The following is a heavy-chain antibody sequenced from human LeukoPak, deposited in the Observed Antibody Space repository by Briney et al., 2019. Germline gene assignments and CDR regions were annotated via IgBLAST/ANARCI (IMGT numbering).Heavy chain of an antibody. CDR1: GYKFNGFY. CDR3: ARDIAAGTPRAFDI. J-gene: IGHJ3*02. Sequence: ASVKVSCKTSGYKFNGFYMHWVRQAPGQGLEWMGWINPISGVAIYAQKFQGRVTMTRDTSISTAYMELINLRSDNTAIYYCARDIAAGTPRAFDIWGQGAMVTVSS. CDR2: INPISGVA. V-gene: IGHV1-2*02. D-gene: IGHD6-25*01.